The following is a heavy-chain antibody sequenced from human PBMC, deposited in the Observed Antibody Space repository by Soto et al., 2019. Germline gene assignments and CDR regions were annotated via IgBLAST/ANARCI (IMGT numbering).Heavy chain of an antibody. J-gene: IGHJ3*02. CDR2: INHSGST. CDR3: ASSYYDILTGYQDAFDI. Sequence: SETLSLTCAVYGGSFSGYYLSWIRQPPGKGLEWIGEINHSGSTNYNPSLKSRVTISVDTSKNQFSLKLSSVTAADTAVYYCASSYYDILTGYQDAFDIWGQGTMVTVSS. V-gene: IGHV4-34*01. D-gene: IGHD3-9*01. CDR1: GGSFSGYY.